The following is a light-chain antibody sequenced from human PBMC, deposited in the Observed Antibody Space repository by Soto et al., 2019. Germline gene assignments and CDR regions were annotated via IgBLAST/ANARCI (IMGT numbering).Light chain of an antibody. J-gene: IGKJ4*01. CDR3: QQLKTYPLT. CDR1: QDINSD. V-gene: IGKV1-9*01. Sequence: DIQLTQAPSFLSASVGDRVTITCRASQDINSDLAWYQQKPGKVPKLLIFAAFTLQSGVPSRFSGSRSGADFTLTISSLQPEDFATYYCQQLKTYPLTFGVGTKVEI. CDR2: AAF.